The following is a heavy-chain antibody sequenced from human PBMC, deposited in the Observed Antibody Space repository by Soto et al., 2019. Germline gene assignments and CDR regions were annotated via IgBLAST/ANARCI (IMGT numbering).Heavy chain of an antibody. D-gene: IGHD1-20*01. Sequence: KPSETLSLTCTVSGGSISSGGFYWNWLRRQPGKGLEWIGYISDSGSTYYNLSLRSRLTLLVDTSRNQFSLRLNSVTAADTALYYCARGADNSYNWFDPWGQGILVTVSS. CDR2: ISDSGST. V-gene: IGHV4-31*03. CDR3: ARGADNSYNWFDP. J-gene: IGHJ5*02. CDR1: GGSISSGGFY.